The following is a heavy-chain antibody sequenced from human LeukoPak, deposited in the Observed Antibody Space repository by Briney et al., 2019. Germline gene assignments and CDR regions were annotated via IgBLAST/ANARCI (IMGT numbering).Heavy chain of an antibody. CDR1: GFTFSSYE. CDR3: ARVLAVPVALYFYYGLDV. J-gene: IGHJ6*02. D-gene: IGHD2-2*01. V-gene: IGHV3-7*04. Sequence: GGSLRLSCAASGFTFSSYEMSWVRQAPGIGLQWVANIKQDGTVKYYVDSVKGRFTISRDNAKNSLHLQMNSLRAEDTAVYFCARVLAVPVALYFYYGLDVWGQGTTVTVSS. CDR2: IKQDGTVK.